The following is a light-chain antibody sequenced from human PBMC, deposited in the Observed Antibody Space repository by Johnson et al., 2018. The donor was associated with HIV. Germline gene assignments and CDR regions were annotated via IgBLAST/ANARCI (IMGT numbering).Light chain of an antibody. Sequence: QSMLTQPPSVSAAPGQKVTISCSGSSSNIGNNYVSWYQQLPGTAHKLLIYESNKRPSGIPDRFSGSKSGTSATLGITGLQTGDEADYYCGTWHSSLNGYVVGTGTKVTVL. CDR1: SSNIGNNY. V-gene: IGLV1-51*02. CDR2: ESN. J-gene: IGLJ1*01. CDR3: GTWHSSLNGYV.